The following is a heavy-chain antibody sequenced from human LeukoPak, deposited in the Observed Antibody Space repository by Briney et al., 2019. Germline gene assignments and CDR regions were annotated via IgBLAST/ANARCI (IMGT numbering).Heavy chain of an antibody. CDR3: ARDVSRRVLPGADFDY. J-gene: IGHJ4*02. D-gene: IGHD2-2*01. CDR1: GLTFSSYS. V-gene: IGHV3-21*01. CDR2: ISSSSTYI. Sequence: PGGSLRLSCVASGLTFSSYSMNWVRQAPGKGLEWVSSISSSSTYIYYADSVKGRFTISRDNAKNSLYLQMNSLRGEDTAVYYCARDVSRRVLPGADFDYWGQGTLVTVSS.